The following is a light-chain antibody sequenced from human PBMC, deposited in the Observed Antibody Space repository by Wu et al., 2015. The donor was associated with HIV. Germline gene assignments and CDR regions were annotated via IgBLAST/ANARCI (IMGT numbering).Light chain of an antibody. CDR1: QSVTTY. CDR3: QQRSNWPT. Sequence: EIVLTQSPATLSLSPGERAIISCRASQSVTTYLAWYQQKPGQAPRLIIYDASHRATGIPARFSGSGSGTDFTLTISSLESEDFAVYYCQQRSNWPTFGQGTKVEIK. CDR2: DAS. J-gene: IGKJ1*01. V-gene: IGKV3-11*01.